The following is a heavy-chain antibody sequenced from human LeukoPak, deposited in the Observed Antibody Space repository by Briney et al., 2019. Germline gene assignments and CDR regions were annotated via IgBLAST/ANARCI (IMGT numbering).Heavy chain of an antibody. Sequence: SETLSLTCTVSGDSISIYYWSWIRQPPGKGLEWIRYIYYTGSTTYNPSLKSRLTISIDTSKNQFSLNLISLTAADTAVYHCARGRGDSRGTSFDSWGQGTLVTVSS. V-gene: IGHV4-59*01. CDR2: IYYTGST. CDR1: GDSISIYY. J-gene: IGHJ4*02. CDR3: ARGRGDSRGTSFDS. D-gene: IGHD3-22*01.